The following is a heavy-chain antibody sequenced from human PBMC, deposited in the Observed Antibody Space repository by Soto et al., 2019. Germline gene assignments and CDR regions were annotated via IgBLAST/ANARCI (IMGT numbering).Heavy chain of an antibody. CDR1: GYTFTSYA. CDR2: INAGNGNT. V-gene: IGHV1-3*01. J-gene: IGHJ6*02. CDR3: AREGYYDSSGARNYHYYGMDV. D-gene: IGHD3-22*01. Sequence: ASVKVSCKASGYTFTSYAMHWVRQAPGQRLEWMGWINAGNGNTKYSQKFQGRVTITRDTSASTAYMELSSLRSEDTAVYYCAREGYYDSSGARNYHYYGMDVWGQGTTVTVS.